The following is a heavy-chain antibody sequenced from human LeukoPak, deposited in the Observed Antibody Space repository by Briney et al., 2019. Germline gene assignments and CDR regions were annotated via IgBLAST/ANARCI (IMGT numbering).Heavy chain of an antibody. V-gene: IGHV4-59*12. CDR3: ARGRHYDFWSGYYRGLDY. J-gene: IGHJ4*02. Sequence: SETLSLTCTVSGGSISSYYRSWIRQPPGKGLEWIGYIYYSGSTNYNPSLKSRVTISVDTSKNQFSLKLSSVTAADTAVYYCARGRHYDFWSGYYRGLDYWGQGTLVTVSS. CDR1: GGSISSYY. D-gene: IGHD3-3*01. CDR2: IYYSGST.